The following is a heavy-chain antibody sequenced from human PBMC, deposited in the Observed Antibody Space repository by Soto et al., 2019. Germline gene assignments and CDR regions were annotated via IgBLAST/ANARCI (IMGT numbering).Heavy chain of an antibody. D-gene: IGHD1-20*01. CDR1: GYTFSSYA. J-gene: IGHJ3*01. Sequence: ASVKVSCKASGYTFSSYAMHWVRQAPGQRLEWMGWINAVNGNTEYSQKFQGRVTITSDTSASTAYMELSSLRSEDTAVYYCARVMGPSGGSNWREDDCFDGWGPGTMVTVSS. CDR2: INAVNGNT. V-gene: IGHV1-3*01. CDR3: ARVMGPSGGSNWREDDCFDG.